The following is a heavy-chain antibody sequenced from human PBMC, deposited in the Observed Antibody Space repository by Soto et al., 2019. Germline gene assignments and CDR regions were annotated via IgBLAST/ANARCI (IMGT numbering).Heavy chain of an antibody. Sequence: EVQLLESGGGLIQPGGSLTLSCAASGFTFGSYAMTWVRQAPGKGLESVAGLYGNSGGIQYADSVRGRFTIFRDNSNNIVFLHMRRLRVEDTALYFCAKDAVAGDGLWLMDHGGPGTLVTVSS. CDR2: LYGNSGGI. D-gene: IGHD2-21*02. CDR3: AKDAVAGDGLWLMDH. CDR1: GFTFGSYA. J-gene: IGHJ4*02. V-gene: IGHV3-23*01.